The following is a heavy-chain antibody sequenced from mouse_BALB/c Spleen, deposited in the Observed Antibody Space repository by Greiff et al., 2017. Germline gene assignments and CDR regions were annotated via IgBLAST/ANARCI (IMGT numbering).Heavy chain of an antibody. J-gene: IGHJ4*01. D-gene: IGHD2-4*01. V-gene: IGHV14-3*02. Sequence: QLQQSGAALVKPGASVKLSCTASGFNIKATYMHWVKQRPEQGLEWIGRIDPANGNTKYDPKFQGKATITADTSSNTAYLQLSSLTSEDTAVYYCARSTRIRGAMDYWGQGTSVTVSS. CDR1: GFNIKATY. CDR2: IDPANGNT. CDR3: ARSTRIRGAMDY.